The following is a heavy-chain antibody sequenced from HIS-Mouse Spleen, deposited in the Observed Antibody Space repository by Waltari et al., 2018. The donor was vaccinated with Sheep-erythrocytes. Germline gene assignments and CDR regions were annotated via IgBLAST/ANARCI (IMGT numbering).Heavy chain of an antibody. CDR1: GFTFSSYS. CDR3: ARDQGDSGSYYYYYGMDV. Sequence: EVQLVESGGGLVKPGGSLRLSCAASGFTFSSYSMNWFRQAPGKGLEWVSSISSSSSYIYYEDSVKGRFTISRDNAKNSLYLQMNSLRAEDTAVYYCARDQGDSGSYYYYYGMDVWGQGTTVTVSS. J-gene: IGHJ6*02. CDR2: ISSSSSYI. V-gene: IGHV3-21*01. D-gene: IGHD1-26*01.